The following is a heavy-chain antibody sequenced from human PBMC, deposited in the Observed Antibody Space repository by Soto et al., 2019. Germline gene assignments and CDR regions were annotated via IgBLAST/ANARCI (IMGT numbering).Heavy chain of an antibody. V-gene: IGHV4-39*01. CDR3: ARGLSSPSAAGV. CDR2: VHDTGTT. D-gene: IGHD6-6*01. Sequence: SETLSLTCAVSGGSVGSGGNYWGWIRQSPGKGLEWIGSVHDTGTTHYNPSLTSRVTISVDTSKNQFSLNVNSVTAADTAVYYGARGLSSPSAAGVWGQGTLVTVSS. J-gene: IGHJ4*02. CDR1: GGSVGSGGNY.